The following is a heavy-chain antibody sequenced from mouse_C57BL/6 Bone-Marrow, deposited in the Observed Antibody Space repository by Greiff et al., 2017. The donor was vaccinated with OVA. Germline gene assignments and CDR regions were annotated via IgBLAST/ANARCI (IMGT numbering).Heavy chain of an antibody. CDR3: ARGTVYYAMDY. CDR1: GYAFSSSW. CDR2: IYPGDGDT. J-gene: IGHJ4*01. V-gene: IGHV1-82*01. Sequence: QVQLQQSGPELVKPGASVKISCKASGYAFSSSWMNWVKQRPGKGLEWIGRIYPGDGDTNYNGKFKGKATLTADTSSSTAYMQLSSLTSEDSAVYFCARGTVYYAMDYWGQGTSVTVSS. D-gene: IGHD4-1*01.